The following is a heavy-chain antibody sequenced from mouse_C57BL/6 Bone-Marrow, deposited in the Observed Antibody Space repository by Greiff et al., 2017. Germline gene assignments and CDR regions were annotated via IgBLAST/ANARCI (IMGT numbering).Heavy chain of an antibody. J-gene: IGHJ2*01. CDR3: ATYLDYFDY. CDR1: GYTFTSYG. D-gene: IGHD5-1*01. CDR2: IYPRSGNT. V-gene: IGHV1-81*01. Sequence: QVHVKQSGAELARPGASVKLSCKASGYTFTSYGISWVKQRTGQGLEWIGEIYPRSGNTYYNEKFKGKATLTADKSSSTAYMELRSLTSEDSAVYFCATYLDYFDYWGQGTTLTVSS.